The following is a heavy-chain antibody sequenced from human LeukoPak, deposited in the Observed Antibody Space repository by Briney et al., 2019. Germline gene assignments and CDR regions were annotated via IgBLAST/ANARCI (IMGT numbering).Heavy chain of an antibody. D-gene: IGHD5-12*01. V-gene: IGHV3-74*01. CDR1: GFTLSSYW. J-gene: IGHJ4*02. CDR3: ARKPLSGGYGGTIDY. Sequence: PGGSLRLSCATSGFTLSSYWMHWVRQVPGKGLEWLSRINNDGVSTSYADSVKGRFTISRDNAKNTLYLRMNSLRAEDTAIYYCARKPLSGGYGGTIDYWGQRTLVTVSS. CDR2: INNDGVST.